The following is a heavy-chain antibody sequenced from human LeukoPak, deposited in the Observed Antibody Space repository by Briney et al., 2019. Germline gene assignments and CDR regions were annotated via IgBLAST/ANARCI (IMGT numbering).Heavy chain of an antibody. Sequence: GASLRLSCAASGFTFSSYAMSWVCQAPGKGLEWVSAISGSGGSTYYADSVKGRFTISRDNSKNTLYLQMNSLRAEDTAVYYCARARGITMTSFYYFDYWGQGTLVTVSS. CDR1: GFTFSSYA. D-gene: IGHD3-22*01. CDR2: ISGSGGST. CDR3: ARARGITMTSFYYFDY. V-gene: IGHV3-23*01. J-gene: IGHJ4*02.